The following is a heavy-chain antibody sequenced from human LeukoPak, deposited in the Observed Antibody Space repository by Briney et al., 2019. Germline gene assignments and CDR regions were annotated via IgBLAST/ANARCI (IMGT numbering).Heavy chain of an antibody. CDR2: INHSGST. Sequence: SETLSLTCAVYGGSFSGYYWSWIRQPPGKGLEWIGEINHSGSTNYNPSLKSRVTISVDTSKNQFSLKLSSVTAADTAVYYCARRYLTYYYDSSGYYYWGQGTLVTVSS. V-gene: IGHV4-34*01. J-gene: IGHJ4*02. CDR1: GGSFSGYY. D-gene: IGHD3-22*01. CDR3: ARRYLTYYYDSSGYYY.